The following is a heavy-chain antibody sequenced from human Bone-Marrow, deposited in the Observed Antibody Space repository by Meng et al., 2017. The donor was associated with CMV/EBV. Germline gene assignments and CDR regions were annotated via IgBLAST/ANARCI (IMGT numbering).Heavy chain of an antibody. CDR3: ARGRGDNWYYYGMDV. CDR2: ISSSGRTT. CDR1: GGSFSGYS. V-gene: IGHV3-48*03. Sequence: GGSLRLSCAVYGGSFSGYSWTWVRQAPGKGLEWILYISSSGRTTYYADSVKGRFTISRDNARKSLYLQMNSLRAEDTALYYCARGRGDNWYYYGMDVWGQGTTVTVSS. D-gene: IGHD1-1*01. J-gene: IGHJ6*02.